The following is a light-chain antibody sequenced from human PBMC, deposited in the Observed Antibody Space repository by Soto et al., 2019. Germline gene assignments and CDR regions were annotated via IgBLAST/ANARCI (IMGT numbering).Light chain of an antibody. V-gene: IGLV2-8*01. CDR3: SSYAGSNRV. CDR1: SSDVGGYNY. J-gene: IGLJ1*01. Sequence: QSVLTQPPSASGSPGQSVTISCTGTSSDVGGYNYVSWYQQHPGKAPKLMIYEVXKRPSGVPDRFXXSKSGNXXSXTVXGXXXXXXADYYCSSYAGSNRVFGTGTKVTVL. CDR2: EVX.